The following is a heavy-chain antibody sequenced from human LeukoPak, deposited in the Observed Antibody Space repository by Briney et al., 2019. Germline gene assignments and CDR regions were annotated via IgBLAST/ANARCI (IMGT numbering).Heavy chain of an antibody. CDR1: GASISSYY. J-gene: IGHJ4*02. V-gene: IGHV4-59*08. Sequence: SETLSLTCTVSGASISSYYWSWIRQPPGKGLEWIAFMYYSGSTNYNPSLKSRVTISVDTSKNQFSLTLSSVTAADTAVYYCARRSISGNSWDYFDYWGQGTLVTVSS. D-gene: IGHD4-23*01. CDR3: ARRSISGNSWDYFDY. CDR2: MYYSGST.